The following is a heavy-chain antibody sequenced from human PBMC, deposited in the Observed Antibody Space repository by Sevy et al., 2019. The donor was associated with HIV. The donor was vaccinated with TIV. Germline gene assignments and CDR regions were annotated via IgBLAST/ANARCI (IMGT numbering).Heavy chain of an antibody. CDR2: ISAYNGNT. J-gene: IGHJ6*02. V-gene: IGHV1-18*01. CDR3: ARVHYYGSTSYYYGMDV. D-gene: IGHD3-10*01. CDR1: GYTFTSYG. Sequence: ASVKVSCKASGYTFTSYGISWVRQAPGQGLEWMGWISAYNGNTNYAQKLQGRVTMTTETSTSTAYMELRSLRSDDTAVYYGARVHYYGSTSYYYGMDVWGQGTTVTVSS.